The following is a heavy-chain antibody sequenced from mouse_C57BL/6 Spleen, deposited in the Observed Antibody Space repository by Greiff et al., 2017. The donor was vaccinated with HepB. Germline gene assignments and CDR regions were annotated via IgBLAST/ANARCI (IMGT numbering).Heavy chain of an antibody. J-gene: IGHJ1*03. CDR3: ARSGYYGSSSYWYFDV. Sequence: QVQLQQPGAELVKPGASVKLSCKASGYTFTSYWMHWVKQRPGRGLEWIARIDPNSGGTNYNEKFKSKATLTVDKPSSTAYMQLSSLTSEESAVYYCARSGYYGSSSYWYFDVWGTGTTVTVSS. CDR2: IDPNSGGT. V-gene: IGHV1-72*01. CDR1: GYTFTSYW. D-gene: IGHD1-1*01.